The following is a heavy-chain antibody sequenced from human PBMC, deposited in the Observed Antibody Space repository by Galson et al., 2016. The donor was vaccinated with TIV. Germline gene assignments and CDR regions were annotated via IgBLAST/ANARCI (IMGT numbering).Heavy chain of an antibody. J-gene: IGHJ4*02. Sequence: SVKVSCKASGGIFNSYAISWVRQAPGQGLEWMGRIIAIFGTTNYAQKFQGRVTITADESTSTVYMELRSLISEDSAIYYCAKSEDFTVGTARHWGKGTQVTVSS. V-gene: IGHV1-69*13. CDR2: IIAIFGTT. D-gene: IGHD4-23*01. CDR3: AKSEDFTVGTARH. CDR1: GGIFNSYA.